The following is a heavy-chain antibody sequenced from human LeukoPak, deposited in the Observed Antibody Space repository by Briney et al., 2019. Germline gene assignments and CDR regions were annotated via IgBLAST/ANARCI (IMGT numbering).Heavy chain of an antibody. V-gene: IGHV1-2*02. J-gene: IGHJ5*02. CDR1: GYTFTGHY. Sequence: ASVKVSCKASGYTFTGHYMHWVRQAPGQGLEWMGWINPNNGDTKYAQKFQGRVTMTRDTSISTAYMELSRLRSDDTAVYYCAREESTDFWSGIGDNWFDPWGQGTLVTVSS. CDR2: INPNNGDT. D-gene: IGHD3-3*01. CDR3: AREESTDFWSGIGDNWFDP.